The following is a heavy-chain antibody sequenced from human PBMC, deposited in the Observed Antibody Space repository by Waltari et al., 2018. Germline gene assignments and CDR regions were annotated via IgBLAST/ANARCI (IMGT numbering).Heavy chain of an antibody. D-gene: IGHD4-17*01. CDR1: GGTFSSYT. CDR3: ARGPYGDYGESFDY. V-gene: IGHV1-69*02. Sequence: QVQLVQSGAEVKKPGSSVKVACKASGGTFSSYTISWVRQAPGQGLEWMGRIIPILGIANYAQEFQGRVTITADNSTSTAYMELSSLRSEDTAVYYCARGPYGDYGESFDYWGQGTLVTVSS. J-gene: IGHJ4*02. CDR2: IIPILGIA.